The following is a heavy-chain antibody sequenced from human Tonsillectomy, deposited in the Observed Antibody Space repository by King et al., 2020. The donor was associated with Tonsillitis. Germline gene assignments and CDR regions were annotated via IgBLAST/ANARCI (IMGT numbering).Heavy chain of an antibody. J-gene: IGHJ6*02. D-gene: IGHD2-21*02. CDR3: ARRRDRDYYYYYYGMDV. Sequence: VQLVESGAEVKKPGESLKISCKASGYSFTSYWIGWVRQMPGKGLEWMGIIYPGDSDTTYGPSFQGQVTISADKSTSTAYLQWSSLMTSDTAMYYCARRRDRDYYYYYYGMDVWGQGTTVTVSS. CDR1: GYSFTSYW. V-gene: IGHV5-51*01. CDR2: IYPGDSDT.